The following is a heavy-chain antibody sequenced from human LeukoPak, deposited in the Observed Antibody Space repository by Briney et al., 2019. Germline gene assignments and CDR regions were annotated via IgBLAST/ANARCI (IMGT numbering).Heavy chain of an antibody. CDR3: ARGGRIRQGSGYYFDY. V-gene: IGHV1-8*01. CDR2: MNPNSGNT. J-gene: IGHJ4*02. Sequence: ASVKVSCKASGYTFTSYDINWVRQATGQGLEWMGWMNPNSGNTAYAQKFQGRVTMTRNTSISTAYMELSSLRSEDTAVYYCARGGRIRQGSGYYFDYWGQGTLVTVSS. CDR1: GYTFTSYD. D-gene: IGHD3-22*01.